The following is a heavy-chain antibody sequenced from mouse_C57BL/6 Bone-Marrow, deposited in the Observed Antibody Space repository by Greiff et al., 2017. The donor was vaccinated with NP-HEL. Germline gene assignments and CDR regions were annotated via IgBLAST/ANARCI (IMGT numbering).Heavy chain of an antibody. Sequence: EVQLQQSGPVLVKPGASVKMSCKASGYTFTDYYMNWVKQSHGKSLEWIGVINPYSGGTSYNQKFKGKATLTVDKSSSTAYMELNSLTSEDSAVYYCATPLPVPLFDYWGQGTTLTVSS. J-gene: IGHJ2*01. V-gene: IGHV1-19*01. D-gene: IGHD2-1*01. CDR1: GYTFTDYY. CDR3: ATPLPVPLFDY. CDR2: INPYSGGT.